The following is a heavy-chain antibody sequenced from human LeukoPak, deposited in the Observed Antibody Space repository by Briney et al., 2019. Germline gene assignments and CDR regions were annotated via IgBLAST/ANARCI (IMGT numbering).Heavy chain of an antibody. D-gene: IGHD6-19*01. Sequence: SETLSLTCTVSGGSISSSSYYWGWIRQSPGKGLEWIGSIYYSGSTYYNPSLKSRVTISVDTSKNQFSLKLSSVTAADTAVYYCARHAVLTYYYDYWGQGTLVTVSS. CDR3: ARHAVLTYYYDY. CDR2: IYYSGST. CDR1: GGSISSSSYY. J-gene: IGHJ4*02. V-gene: IGHV4-39*01.